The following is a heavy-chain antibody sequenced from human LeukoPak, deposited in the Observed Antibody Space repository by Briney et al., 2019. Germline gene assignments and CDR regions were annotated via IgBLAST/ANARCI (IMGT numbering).Heavy chain of an antibody. CDR1: GYTFTGYY. CDR2: INPNSGGT. D-gene: IGHD6-6*01. J-gene: IGHJ4*02. Sequence: ASVKVSCKASGYTFTGYYMHWVRQAPGQGLEWMGWINPNSGGTNYAQKFQGRVTMTRDTYISTAYMELSRLRSDDTAVYYCARDKYSSSPPDYWGQETLVTVSS. V-gene: IGHV1-2*02. CDR3: ARDKYSSSPPDY.